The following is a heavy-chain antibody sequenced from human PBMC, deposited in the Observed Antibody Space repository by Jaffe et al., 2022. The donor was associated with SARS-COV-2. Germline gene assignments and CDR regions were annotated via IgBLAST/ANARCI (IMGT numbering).Heavy chain of an antibody. J-gene: IGHJ6*02. CDR3: AKGGIAVAGWGMDV. V-gene: IGHV3-9*01. D-gene: IGHD6-19*01. CDR2: ISWNSGSI. CDR1: GFTFDDYA. Sequence: EVQLVESGGGLVQPGRSLRLSCAASGFTFDDYAMHWVRQAPGKGLEWVSGISWNSGSIGYADSVKGRFTISRDNAKNSLYLQMNSLRAEDTALYYCAKGGIAVAGWGMDVWGQGTTVTVSS.